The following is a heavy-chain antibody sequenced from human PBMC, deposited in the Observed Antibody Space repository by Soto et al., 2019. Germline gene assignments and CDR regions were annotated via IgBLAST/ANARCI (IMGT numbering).Heavy chain of an antibody. Sequence: PSQARSYSYIGSGGTIRSSSYSWGWFRKTPGKGLEWIRSIYYSGRNYYTQPLQSRATISLDTSKNKFSLKMSSVTAADNAVYYCARTHSSSWHEASDIRCQATMVT. V-gene: IGHV4-39*01. CDR1: GGTIRSSSYS. CDR3: ARTHSSSWHEASDI. D-gene: IGHD6-13*01. CDR2: IYYSGRN. J-gene: IGHJ3*02.